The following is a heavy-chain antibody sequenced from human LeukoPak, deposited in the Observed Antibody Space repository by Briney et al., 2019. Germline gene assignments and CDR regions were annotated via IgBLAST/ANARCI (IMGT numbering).Heavy chain of an antibody. D-gene: IGHD6-19*01. CDR2: IIPIFGTA. CDR3: ARRSSGWYYFDY. CDR1: GGTFSSYA. J-gene: IGHJ4*02. Sequence: ASVKVSCKAPGGTFSSYAISWVRQAPGQGLEWMGGIIPIFGTANYAQKFQGRVTITADESTSTAYMELSSLRSEDTAVYYCARRSSGWYYFDYWGQGTLVTVSS. V-gene: IGHV1-69*13.